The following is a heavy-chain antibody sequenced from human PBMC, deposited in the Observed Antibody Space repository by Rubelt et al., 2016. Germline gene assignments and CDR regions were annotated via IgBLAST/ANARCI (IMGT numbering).Heavy chain of an antibody. CDR3: ACRIGYYGVDV. V-gene: IGHV4-59*01. Sequence: QVQLQESGPGLVKPSETLSLTCTVSGGSISSYYWSWIRQPPGKGLEWIGYVFHSGSSNSNPSLKSRVTISVDTSKKQFSLKLNSVTAADTAVYYCACRIGYYGVDVWGQGTTVTVSS. CDR1: GGSISSYY. CDR2: VFHSGSS. J-gene: IGHJ6*02. D-gene: IGHD2-15*01.